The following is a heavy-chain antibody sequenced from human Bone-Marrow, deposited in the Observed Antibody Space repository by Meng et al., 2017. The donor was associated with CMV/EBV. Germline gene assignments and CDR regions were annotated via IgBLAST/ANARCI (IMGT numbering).Heavy chain of an antibody. D-gene: IGHD3-10*01. Sequence: ASVKVSCKASGYTFTGYYMHWVRQAPGQGLEWMGWINPNSGGTNYAQKFQGRVIMTRDTSISTAYMELSRLRSDDTAVYYCARDWFGELYWFDPWGQGTLVTVSS. J-gene: IGHJ5*02. CDR3: ARDWFGELYWFDP. CDR1: GYTFTGYY. V-gene: IGHV1-2*02. CDR2: INPNSGGT.